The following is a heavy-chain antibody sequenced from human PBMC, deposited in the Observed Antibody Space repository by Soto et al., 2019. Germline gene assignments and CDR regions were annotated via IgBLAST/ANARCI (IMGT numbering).Heavy chain of an antibody. CDR1: GYPFTSYG. Sequence: GXSGKVCCTASGYPFTSYGIIWVRQAPGQGLEWMGWISAYNGNTNYAQKLQGRVTMTTDTSTSTAYMELRSLRSDDTAVYYCARLLRPTHPYYDILTGYSHDYWGQGTLVTVSS. J-gene: IGHJ4*02. D-gene: IGHD3-9*01. V-gene: IGHV1-18*01. CDR3: ARLLRPTHPYYDILTGYSHDY. CDR2: ISAYNGNT.